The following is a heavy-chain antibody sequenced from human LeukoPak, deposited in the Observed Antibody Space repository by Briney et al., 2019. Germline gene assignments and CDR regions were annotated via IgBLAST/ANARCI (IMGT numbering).Heavy chain of an antibody. J-gene: IGHJ4*02. CDR3: TIDLRVGDYVSSGFLDY. CDR2: IRYDGSNK. V-gene: IGHV3-30*02. D-gene: IGHD3-22*01. CDR1: GFTFSSYG. Sequence: PGGSLRLSCAASGFTFSSYGMHWVRQAPGKGLEWVAFIRYDGSNKYYADSVKGRFTISRDNSKNTLYLQMNSLRAEDTAVYYCTIDLRVGDYVSSGFLDYWGQGTLVIVS.